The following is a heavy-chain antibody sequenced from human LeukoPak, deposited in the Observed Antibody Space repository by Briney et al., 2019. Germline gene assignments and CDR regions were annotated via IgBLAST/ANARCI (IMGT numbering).Heavy chain of an antibody. J-gene: IGHJ4*02. CDR2: IYYSGST. D-gene: IGHD1-1*01. Sequence: SETLSLTCTVSGGSISSYYWSWIRQPPGKGLEWIGYIYYSGSTYYNPSLKSRVTISVDTSKNQFSLKLSSVTAADTAVYYCARVAPNWEIDYWGQGTLVTVSS. V-gene: IGHV4-30-4*01. CDR3: ARVAPNWEIDY. CDR1: GGSISSYY.